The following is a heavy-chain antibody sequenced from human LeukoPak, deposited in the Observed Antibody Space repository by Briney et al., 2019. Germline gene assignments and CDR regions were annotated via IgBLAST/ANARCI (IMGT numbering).Heavy chain of an antibody. Sequence: SETLSLTCDVSGYAIGSSHYCGWIRQPPGRGLQWIGHVNFPGTSAYNASLRNRVTISIQPSKNRFSLRLTSVTAADAAIYYCARVVSQAAPDWYMDVWGGGTVVIVSS. CDR3: ARVVSQAAPDWYMDV. J-gene: IGHJ2*01. CDR1: GYAIGSSHY. CDR2: VNFPGTS. V-gene: IGHV4-28*01. D-gene: IGHD2-21*01.